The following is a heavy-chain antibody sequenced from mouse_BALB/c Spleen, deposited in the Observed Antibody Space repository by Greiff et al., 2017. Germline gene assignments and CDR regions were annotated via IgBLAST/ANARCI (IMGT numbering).Heavy chain of an antibody. Sequence: EVQLQQSGGGLVQPGGSMKLSCVASGFTFSNYWMNWVRQSPEKGLEWVAEIRLKSNNYATHYAESVKGRFTISRDDSKSSVYLQMNNLRAEDTGIYYCTRGGLYYYDYSWFAYWGQGTLVTVSA. CDR2: IRLKSNNYAT. D-gene: IGHD2-4*01. CDR3: TRGGLYYYDYSWFAY. J-gene: IGHJ3*01. V-gene: IGHV6-6*02. CDR1: GFTFSNYW.